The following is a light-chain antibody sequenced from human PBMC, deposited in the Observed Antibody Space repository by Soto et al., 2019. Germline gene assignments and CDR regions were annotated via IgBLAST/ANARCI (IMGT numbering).Light chain of an antibody. CDR1: QSVSSSY. CDR3: QQYGSSPQT. J-gene: IGKJ2*01. CDR2: GAS. V-gene: IGKV3-20*01. Sequence: EIVLTQSPGTLSLSPGERATLSCRASQSVSSSYLAWYQQKPGQAPRLLIYGASSRATGIPDRFSGSGSGTDFTLTISRLEPEDFAVYDCQQYGSSPQTFGQWTKLEIK.